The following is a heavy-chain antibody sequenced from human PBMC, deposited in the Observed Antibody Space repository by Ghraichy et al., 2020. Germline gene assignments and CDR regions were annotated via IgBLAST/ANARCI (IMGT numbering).Heavy chain of an antibody. J-gene: IGHJ4*02. CDR1: GFTFSTYW. V-gene: IGHV3-7*03. CDR2: IKQDGSEK. Sequence: GGSLRLSCAASGFTFSTYWTSWVRQAPGKGLERVANIKQDGSEKYYVDSVKGRFTISRDNAKNSLYLQMNSLRGEDTAVYYCAREGDSSTLDYWGQGTLVSVSA. D-gene: IGHD6-19*01. CDR3: AREGDSSTLDY.